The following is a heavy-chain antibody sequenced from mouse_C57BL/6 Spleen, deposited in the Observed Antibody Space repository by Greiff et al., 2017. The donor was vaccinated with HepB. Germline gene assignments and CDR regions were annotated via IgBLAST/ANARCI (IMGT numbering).Heavy chain of an antibody. CDR2: ISSGGDYI. Sequence: EVQVVESGEGLVKPGGSLKLSCAASGFTFSSYAMSWVRQTPEKRLEWVAYISSGGDYIYYADTVKGRFTISRDNARNTLYLQMSSLKSEDTAMYYCTREGGYYDYDGGFDYWGQGTTLTVSS. CDR1: GFTFSSYA. CDR3: TREGGYYDYDGGFDY. V-gene: IGHV5-9-1*02. D-gene: IGHD2-4*01. J-gene: IGHJ2*01.